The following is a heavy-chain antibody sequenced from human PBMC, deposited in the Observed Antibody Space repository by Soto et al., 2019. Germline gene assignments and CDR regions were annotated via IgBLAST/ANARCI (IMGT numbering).Heavy chain of an antibody. CDR2: ISEDGSSQ. J-gene: IGHJ4*02. CDR3: ARGRNAKYYDI. D-gene: IGHD3-9*01. V-gene: IGHV3-30-3*01. Sequence: QVQLLQSGGGAVQPGTSLTLSCAATGFTFANYPMHWVRQGPDKGLEWLALISEDGSSQYFADAVKGRFTVTRDNSKNTLYLHLNGLRREDAAVYHWARGRNAKYYDIWGQGSLVSV. CDR1: GFTFANYP.